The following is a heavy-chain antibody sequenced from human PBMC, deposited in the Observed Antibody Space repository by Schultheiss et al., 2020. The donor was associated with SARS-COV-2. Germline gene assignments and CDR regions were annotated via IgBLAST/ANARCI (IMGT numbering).Heavy chain of an antibody. J-gene: IGHJ4*02. Sequence: GGSLRLSCAASGFTFSGSAMHWVRQASGKGLEWVGRIRSKANSYATEYAASVKGRFTISRDDSKNTAYLQMNSLRAEDTAVYYCAKVGDDYGDYVGDYWGQGTLVTVSS. CDR2: IRSKANSYAT. CDR3: AKVGDDYGDYVGDY. V-gene: IGHV3-73*01. CDR1: GFTFSGSA. D-gene: IGHD4-17*01.